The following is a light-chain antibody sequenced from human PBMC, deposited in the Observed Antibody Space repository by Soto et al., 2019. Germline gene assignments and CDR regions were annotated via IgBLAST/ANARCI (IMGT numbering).Light chain of an antibody. CDR2: WTS. Sequence: DIVMTQSPDSLAVSLGERATINCRSSQSVLYSSNNKNYLAWYQQKPGHPPKLLIYWTSTRESGVPDRFSGSGSGTDFTLTISSLQSEDVAVYYCHQYYSLPYTFGQGTKLQIK. CDR1: QSVLYSSNNKNY. CDR3: HQYYSLPYT. V-gene: IGKV4-1*01. J-gene: IGKJ2*01.